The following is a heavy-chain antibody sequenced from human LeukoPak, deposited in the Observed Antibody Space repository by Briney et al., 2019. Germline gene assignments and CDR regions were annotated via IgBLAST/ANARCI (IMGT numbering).Heavy chain of an antibody. Sequence: EASVKVSCKASGGTFSSYAFSWVRQAPGQGLEWMGGIIPIFGTANYAQKFQGRVTITTDESTSTAYMELSSLRFEDTAVYYCARGRERGSSSSFTDYWGQGTLVIVSS. CDR3: ARGRERGSSSSFTDY. CDR2: IIPIFGTA. CDR1: GGTFSSYA. J-gene: IGHJ4*02. D-gene: IGHD6-6*01. V-gene: IGHV1-69*05.